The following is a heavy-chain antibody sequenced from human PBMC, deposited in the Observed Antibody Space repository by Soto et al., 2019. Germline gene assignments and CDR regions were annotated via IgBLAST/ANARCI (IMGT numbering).Heavy chain of an antibody. CDR1: GFNLSEYA. CDR2: ISFEGSNK. Sequence: GGPLRLSCAASGFNLSEYAMHCVRQAPGKGLEWLAIISFEGSNKYSANSVKGRFTISRDNSKNTLYLQMNDLRPEDTAVYYCPKDCATLVSDRFLDSWGQGSPDTVSS. J-gene: IGHJ5*01. V-gene: IGHV3-30*18. CDR3: PKDCATLVSDRFLDS. D-gene: IGHD3-3*01.